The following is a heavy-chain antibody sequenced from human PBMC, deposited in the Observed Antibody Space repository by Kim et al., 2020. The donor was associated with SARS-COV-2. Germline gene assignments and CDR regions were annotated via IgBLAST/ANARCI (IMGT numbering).Heavy chain of an antibody. V-gene: IGHV4-38-2*02. J-gene: IGHJ4*02. CDR2: IYHSGST. CDR3: AQARGYSYGSYDY. CDR1: GYSISSGYY. Sequence: SETLSLTCTVSGYSISSGYYWGWIRQPPGKGLEWIGSIYHSGSTYYNPSLKSRVTISVDTSKNQFSLKLSSVTAADTAVYYCAQARGYSYGSYDYWAREPWSPSPQ. D-gene: IGHD5-18*01.